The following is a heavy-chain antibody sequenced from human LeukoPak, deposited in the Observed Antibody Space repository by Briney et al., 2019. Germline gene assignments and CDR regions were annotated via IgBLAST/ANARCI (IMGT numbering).Heavy chain of an antibody. CDR3: ARDNTYYDFWSGYPHRYYYYYMDV. Sequence: SETLSLTCTVSGGSISSYYWSWIRQPAGKGLEWIGRIYTSGSTNYNPSLKSRVTMSVDTSKSQFSLELSSVTAADTAVYYCARDNTYYDFWSGYPHRYYYYYMDVWGKGTTVTVSS. V-gene: IGHV4-4*07. CDR2: IYTSGST. J-gene: IGHJ6*03. D-gene: IGHD3-3*01. CDR1: GGSISSYY.